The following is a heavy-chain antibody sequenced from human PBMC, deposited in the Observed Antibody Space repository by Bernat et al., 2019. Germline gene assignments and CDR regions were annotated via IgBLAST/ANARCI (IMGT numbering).Heavy chain of an antibody. D-gene: IGHD3-3*01. CDR3: AKGLRGYDFWSGPVGMDV. Sequence: QVQLVESGGGVVQPGRSLRLSCAASGFTFSSYGMHWVRQAPGKGLEWVAVISYDGSNKYYADSVKGRFTISRDNSKNTLYLQMNSLRAEDTAVYYCAKGLRGYDFWSGPVGMDVWGQGTTVTVSS. J-gene: IGHJ6*02. CDR1: GFTFSSYG. V-gene: IGHV3-30*18. CDR2: ISYDGSNK.